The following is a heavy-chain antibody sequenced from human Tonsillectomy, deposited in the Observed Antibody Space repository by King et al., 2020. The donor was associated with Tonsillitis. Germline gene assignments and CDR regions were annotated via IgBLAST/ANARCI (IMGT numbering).Heavy chain of an antibody. CDR3: ARNRDYGDYVDF. D-gene: IGHD4-17*01. CDR2: IYHSGPT. V-gene: IGHV4-31*03. CDR1: GDSLTSGGYF. J-gene: IGHJ4*02. Sequence: QLQESGPGLVRPSQTLSLICSVSGDSLTSGGYFWSCIRQHPDKGREWIGAIYHSGPTYHTPSLRSRLFMSVDTSKNQFSLRLTSVTAADTAVYYCARNRDYGDYVDFWGQGTLVAVSS.